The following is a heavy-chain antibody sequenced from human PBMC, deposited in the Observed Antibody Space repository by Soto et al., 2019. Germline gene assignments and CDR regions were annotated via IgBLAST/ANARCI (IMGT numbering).Heavy chain of an antibody. CDR3: ARGAGLGGAFDI. Sequence: QVQLQESGPGLVKPSGTLSLTCAVSSGSISSSNWWSWVRQPPGKGLEWIGEIYHSGSTNYNPSLKSRVTISVDMSNNQYSMKLSSVTAADTAVYYCARGAGLGGAFDIWGHGTMVTVSS. CDR2: IYHSGST. V-gene: IGHV4-4*02. J-gene: IGHJ3*02. CDR1: SGSISSSNW. D-gene: IGHD3-10*01.